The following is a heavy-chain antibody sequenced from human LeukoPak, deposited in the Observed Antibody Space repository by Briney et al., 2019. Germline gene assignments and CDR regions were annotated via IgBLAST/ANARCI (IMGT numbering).Heavy chain of an antibody. CDR1: GFTFSSYS. CDR3: ARGVHGDYSSDY. V-gene: IGHV3-21*01. J-gene: IGHJ4*02. D-gene: IGHD4-17*01. Sequence: GGSLRLSCAASGFTFSSYSMNWVRQAPGKRLEWVSSISSSSSYIYYADSVKGRFTISRDNAKNSLYLQMNSLRAEDTAVYYCARGVHGDYSSDYWGQGTLVIVSS. CDR2: ISSSSSYI.